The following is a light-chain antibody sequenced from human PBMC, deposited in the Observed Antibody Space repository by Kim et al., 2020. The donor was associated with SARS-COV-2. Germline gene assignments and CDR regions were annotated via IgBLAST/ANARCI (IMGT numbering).Light chain of an antibody. CDR1: RGISRD. Sequence: ASVGDRVTITCRASRGISRDLAWYQQKPGNPPKLLIYAASTLQSGVPSRFSGSGSGTDFTLTITSLQPEDFATYSCQQLHTYPLTFGPGTKVDIK. CDR2: AAS. CDR3: QQLHTYPLT. V-gene: IGKV1-9*01. J-gene: IGKJ3*01.